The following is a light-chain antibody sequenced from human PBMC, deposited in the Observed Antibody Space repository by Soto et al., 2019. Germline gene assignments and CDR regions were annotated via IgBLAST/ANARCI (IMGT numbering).Light chain of an antibody. Sequence: EVVLTQAPGTLSLSSWERATLPWRASQSVSSRLAWYQQKPGQAPRLLISGASSRATGIPDRFSGSGFGTDFTLTISRLEPEDFALYYCQHYARGSRITFGQGTRLEIK. V-gene: IGKV3-20*01. CDR3: QHYARGSRIT. CDR2: GAS. J-gene: IGKJ5*01. CDR1: QSVSSR.